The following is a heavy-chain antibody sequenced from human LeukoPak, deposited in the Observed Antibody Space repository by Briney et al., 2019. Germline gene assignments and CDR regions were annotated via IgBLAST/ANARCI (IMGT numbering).Heavy chain of an antibody. Sequence: ASVKVSCKASGYTFTSYGISWVRQAPGQGLEWMGWISAYNGNTNYAQKLQGRVTMTTDTSTSTAYMELRSLRSDDTAVYYCARDIAIAVAGDFDYWGRGTLVTVSS. D-gene: IGHD6-19*01. CDR2: ISAYNGNT. CDR1: GYTFTSYG. V-gene: IGHV1-18*01. J-gene: IGHJ4*02. CDR3: ARDIAIAVAGDFDY.